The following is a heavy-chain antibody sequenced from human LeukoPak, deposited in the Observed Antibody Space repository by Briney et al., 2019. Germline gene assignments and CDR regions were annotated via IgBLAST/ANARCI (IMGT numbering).Heavy chain of an antibody. CDR1: GFTLDDYA. Sequence: PGGSLRLSCAASGFTLDDYAMHWVRQATGKGLEWVSLISGDGGSTYYADSVKGRFTISRDNSKNSLYLQMNSLRTEDTALYYCAKAGIAARYYYYYGMDVWGQGTTVTVSS. CDR3: AKAGIAARYYYYYGMDV. CDR2: ISGDGGST. D-gene: IGHD6-6*01. J-gene: IGHJ6*02. V-gene: IGHV3-43*02.